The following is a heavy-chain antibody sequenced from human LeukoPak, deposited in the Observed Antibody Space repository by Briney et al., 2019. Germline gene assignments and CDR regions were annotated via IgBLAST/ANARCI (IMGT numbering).Heavy chain of an antibody. CDR1: GGSISNYY. CDR3: ARDPFYGSGSYYQDY. V-gene: IGHV4-59*01. Sequence: SETLSLTCTVSGGSISNYYWNWIRQPPGKGLEWIGYIYYTGSTNYNPSLKSRVTMSVDTSKNQFSLNLKSVTPEDTAVYYCARDPFYGSGSYYQDYWGQGTLVTVSS. D-gene: IGHD3-10*01. J-gene: IGHJ4*02. CDR2: IYYTGST.